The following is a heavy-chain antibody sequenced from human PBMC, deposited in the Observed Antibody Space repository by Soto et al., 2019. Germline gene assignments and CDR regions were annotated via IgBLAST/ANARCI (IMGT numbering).Heavy chain of an antibody. V-gene: IGHV4-31*03. CDR2: IYVTGAV. Sequence: PSETLSLTCSVSGAALNSGNYYWSWIRQVPGKGLEWIGHIYVTGAVDYNPSLRDRITIPQDTSERQFSLNLRLVTAADTAVYYCARLRIATNNYTWLDPWGQGTLVTVYS. CDR1: GAALNSGNYY. CDR3: ARLRIATNNYTWLDP. J-gene: IGHJ5*02. D-gene: IGHD4-4*01.